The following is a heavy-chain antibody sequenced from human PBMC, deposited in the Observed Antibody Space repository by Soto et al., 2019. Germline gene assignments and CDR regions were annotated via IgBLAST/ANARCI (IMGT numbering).Heavy chain of an antibody. V-gene: IGHV1-2*02. CDR2: INPNSGGT. D-gene: IGHD3-10*01. CDR1: GYTFTGYY. CDR3: ARGSAWFGIIYYYYGMDV. Sequence: ASVKVSCKASGYTFTGYYMHWVRQAPGQGLEWMGWINPNSGGTNYAQKFQGRVTMTRDTSISTAYMELSRLRSDDTAVYYCARGSAWFGIIYYYYGMDVWGQGXTVTVSS. J-gene: IGHJ6*02.